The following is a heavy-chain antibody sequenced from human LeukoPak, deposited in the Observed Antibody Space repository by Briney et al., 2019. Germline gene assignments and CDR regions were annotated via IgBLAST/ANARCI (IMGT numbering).Heavy chain of an antibody. CDR2: MNPRDGWA. V-gene: IGHV1-46*01. CDR3: AKDSATGGNNEHFLDP. Sequence: ASVKVSCKASGFTFMGYYIHWVRQAPGQRPEWMGIMNPRDGWAVYARNFQGKVTMTRDTSTGTFYMELSNLRSEDAAVYFCAKDSATGGNNEHFLDPWAQETLVSVP. D-gene: IGHD3-16*01. J-gene: IGHJ5*02. CDR1: GFTFMGYY.